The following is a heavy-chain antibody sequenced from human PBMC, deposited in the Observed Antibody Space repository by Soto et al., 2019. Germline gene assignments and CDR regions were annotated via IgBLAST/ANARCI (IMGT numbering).Heavy chain of an antibody. CDR3: AREREIAVAGNSAFDI. D-gene: IGHD6-19*01. CDR2: IYYSGST. V-gene: IGHV4-59*01. J-gene: IGHJ3*02. CDR1: GGSISSYY. Sequence: SETLSLTCTVSGGSISSYYWSWTRQPPGKGLEWIGYIYYSGSTNYNPSLKSRVTISVDTSKNQFSLKLSSVTAADTAVYYCAREREIAVAGNSAFDIWGQGTMVTVSS.